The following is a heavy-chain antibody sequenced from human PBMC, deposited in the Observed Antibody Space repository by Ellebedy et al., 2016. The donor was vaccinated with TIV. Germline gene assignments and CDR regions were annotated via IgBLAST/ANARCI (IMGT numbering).Heavy chain of an antibody. J-gene: IGHJ4*02. Sequence: MPSETLSLTCTVSGGSISSGDNYWTWIRQPPGKGLEWIGYIHHSGSASYNSSLESRVTISVDTYKNQFSLKLSSVTAAGTAVYYCAVEGAYDSSGSYSPAYWGQGTLVTVSS. D-gene: IGHD3-22*01. CDR3: AVEGAYDSSGSYSPAY. V-gene: IGHV4-30-4*01. CDR2: IHHSGSA. CDR1: GGSISSGDNY.